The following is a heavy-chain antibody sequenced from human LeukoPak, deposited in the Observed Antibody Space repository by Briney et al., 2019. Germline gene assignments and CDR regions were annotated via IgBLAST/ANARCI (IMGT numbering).Heavy chain of an antibody. Sequence: PSETLSLTCAVSGGSIISSNWWSWVRQPPGKGLEWIEEVFHSGSTNYSPSLRSRVTISVDKSRNQFSLKLHSVTAADTAVYFCARGGGTPTTVVTPFDYWGQGTLVTVSA. D-gene: IGHD4-23*01. CDR3: ARGGGTPTTVVTPFDY. CDR2: VFHSGST. J-gene: IGHJ4*02. V-gene: IGHV4-4*02. CDR1: GGSIISSNW.